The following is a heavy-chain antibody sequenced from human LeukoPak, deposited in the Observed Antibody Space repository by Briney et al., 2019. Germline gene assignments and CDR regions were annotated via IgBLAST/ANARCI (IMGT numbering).Heavy chain of an antibody. J-gene: IGHJ6*02. CDR3: ARSNGKYSLYYAMDV. CDR2: TYYRSEWYF. D-gene: IGHD1-26*01. V-gene: IGHV6-1*01. CDR1: GDSVSSGSVA. Sequence: SQTLSLTCVVSGDSVSSGSVAWHWIRQSPTRGLEWLGRTYYRSEWYFDYALTVKSRITINPDTSKKQFSLQLISVTPEDSAVYFCARSNGKYSLYYAMDVWGQGTTVTVSS.